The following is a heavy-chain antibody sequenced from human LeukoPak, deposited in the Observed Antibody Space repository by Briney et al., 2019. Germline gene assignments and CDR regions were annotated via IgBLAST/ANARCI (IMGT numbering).Heavy chain of an antibody. D-gene: IGHD1-26*01. CDR1: GGSISSYY. CDR3: ARVRIGETSYDASDV. Sequence: SETLSLTCTVSGGSISSYYWTWIRQPPGKGLKWIGDIYSTGSTNYNPYLKRRVTISVDTSKNQFSLKLSSVTAADTAVYFCARVRIGETSYDASDVWGLGTMVTVSS. J-gene: IGHJ3*01. V-gene: IGHV4-59*13. CDR2: IYSTGST.